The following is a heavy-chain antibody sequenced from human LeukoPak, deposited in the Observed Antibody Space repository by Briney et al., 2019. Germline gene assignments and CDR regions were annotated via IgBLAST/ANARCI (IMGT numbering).Heavy chain of an antibody. CDR2: ISGSGGST. J-gene: IGHJ4*02. D-gene: IGHD4-17*01. V-gene: IGHV3-23*01. Sequence: GGSLRLSCAASGFTFSSYAMSWVRQAPGKGLEWVSAISGSGGSTYYADSVKGRFTISRDNAKNSLYLQMNSLRAEDTAVYYCARVHDYGDPRCFDYWGQGTLVTVSS. CDR1: GFTFSSYA. CDR3: ARVHDYGDPRCFDY.